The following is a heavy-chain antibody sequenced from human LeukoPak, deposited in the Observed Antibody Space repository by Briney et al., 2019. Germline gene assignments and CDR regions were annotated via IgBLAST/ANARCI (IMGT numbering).Heavy chain of an antibody. CDR3: AKDRLPTVTTTRSRGYNWFDP. J-gene: IGHJ5*02. Sequence: PGGSLRLSCAASGFTFSSYAMSWVRQAPGKGLEWVSAISGSGGSTYYADSVKGRFTISRDNSKNTLYLQMNSLRAEDTAVYYCAKDRLPTVTTTRSRGYNWFDPWGQGTLVTVSS. V-gene: IGHV3-23*01. D-gene: IGHD4-17*01. CDR1: GFTFSSYA. CDR2: ISGSGGST.